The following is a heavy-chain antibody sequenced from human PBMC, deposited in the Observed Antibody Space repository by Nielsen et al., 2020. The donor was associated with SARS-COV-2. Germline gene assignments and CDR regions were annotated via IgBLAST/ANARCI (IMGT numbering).Heavy chain of an antibody. CDR3: VRIDMATISVDY. Sequence: SDTLSLTCIVPGGSISTVSHYWSWILQPPGKGLEWFGYIFYRGNTNYKPSLKSRVTISVDTSKNQFSLKVNSVTAADTAVYYCVRIDMATISVDYWGRGTLVTVSS. CDR1: GGSISTVSHY. D-gene: IGHD5-24*01. V-gene: IGHV4-61*01. CDR2: IFYRGNT. J-gene: IGHJ4*02.